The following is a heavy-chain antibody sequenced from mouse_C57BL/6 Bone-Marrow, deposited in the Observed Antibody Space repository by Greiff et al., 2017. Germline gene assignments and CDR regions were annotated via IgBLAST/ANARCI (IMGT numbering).Heavy chain of an antibody. D-gene: IGHD2-1*01. J-gene: IGHJ3*01. V-gene: IGHV2-6*01. CDR2: IWGVGST. CDR3: ASLLPQGAY. CDR1: GFSLTSYA. Sequence: QVQLKQSGPGLVAPSQSLSITCTVSGFSLTSYAISWVRQPPGKGLEWLGVIWGVGSTNYNSALKSRLSISKDNSESQVFLKMNSLQTDDTAMYYCASLLPQGAYWGQGTLVTVSA.